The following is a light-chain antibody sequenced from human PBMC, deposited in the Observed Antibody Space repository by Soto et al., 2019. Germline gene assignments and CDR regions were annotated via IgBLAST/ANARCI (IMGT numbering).Light chain of an antibody. J-gene: IGLJ1*01. CDR2: DVS. V-gene: IGLV2-11*01. CDR3: CSYAGSYTFYV. CDR1: SSDVGGYNY. Sequence: QSVLTQPRSVSGSPGQSVTISCTGTSSDVGGYNYVSWYQQHPGKAPKLMIYDVSKRPSGVPDRFSGSKSGNTASLTISGLQAEDEADYNCCSYAGSYTFYVFGTGTQLTVL.